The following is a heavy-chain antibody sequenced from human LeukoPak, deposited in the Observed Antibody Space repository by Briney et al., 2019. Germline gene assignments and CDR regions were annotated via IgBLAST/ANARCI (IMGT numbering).Heavy chain of an antibody. D-gene: IGHD3-3*01. CDR1: GFTFSGYG. Sequence: GRSLRLSCAASGFTFSGYGMHWVRQAPGKGLEWVAVIWYDGSNKYYADSVKGRFTISRDNSKNTLYLQMNSLRAEDTAVYYCARDGLRFLEWLLPGWYFDLWGRGTLVTVSS. V-gene: IGHV3-33*01. CDR2: IWYDGSNK. CDR3: ARDGLRFLEWLLPGWYFDL. J-gene: IGHJ2*01.